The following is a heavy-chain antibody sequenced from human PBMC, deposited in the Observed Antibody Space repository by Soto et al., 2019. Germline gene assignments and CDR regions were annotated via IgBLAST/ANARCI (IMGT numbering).Heavy chain of an antibody. CDR2: IYYSGST. CDR3: ARVRSSGSYYYYYYYGMDV. D-gene: IGHD1-26*01. V-gene: IGHV4-59*01. CDR1: GGSISSYY. J-gene: IGHJ6*02. Sequence: SETLSLTCTVSGGSISSYYWSWIRQPPGKGLEWIGYIYYSGSTNYNPSLKSRVTISVDTSKNQSSLKLSSVTAADTAVYYCARVRSSGSYYYYYYYGMDVWGQGTTVTVS.